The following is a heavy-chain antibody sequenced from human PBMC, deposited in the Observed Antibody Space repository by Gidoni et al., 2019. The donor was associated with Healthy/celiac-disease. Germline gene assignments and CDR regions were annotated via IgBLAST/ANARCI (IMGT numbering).Heavy chain of an antibody. V-gene: IGHV1-69*01. CDR3: FSEAVVEELSYYYYGMDV. J-gene: IGHJ6*02. D-gene: IGHD1-7*01. CDR2: ISPIFGTA. CDR1: GGTFSSYA. Sequence: QVQLVQSGAEVKKPGSSVKVSCKASGGTFSSYAISWVRQAPGQGLEWMGGISPIFGTANYAQKFQGRVTITADESTSTAYMELSSLRSEDTAVYYCFSEAVVEELSYYYYGMDVWGQGTTVTVSS.